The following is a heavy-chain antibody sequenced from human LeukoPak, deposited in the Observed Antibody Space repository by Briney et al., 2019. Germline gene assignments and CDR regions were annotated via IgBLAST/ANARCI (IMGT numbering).Heavy chain of an antibody. D-gene: IGHD3-10*01. J-gene: IGHJ4*02. CDR2: ISSSSSYT. V-gene: IGHV3-11*05. Sequence: GGSLRLSCAASGFTFSDYYMSWIRQAPGKGLEWVSCISSSSSYTNYADSVKGRFTISRDNAKNSLYLQMNSLRAEDTAVYYCARVREEYYGSGSYFDYWGQGTLVTVSS. CDR3: ARVREEYYGSGSYFDY. CDR1: GFTFSDYY.